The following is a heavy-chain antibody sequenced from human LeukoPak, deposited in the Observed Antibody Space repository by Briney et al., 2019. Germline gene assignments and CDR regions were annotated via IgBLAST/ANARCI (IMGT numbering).Heavy chain of an antibody. V-gene: IGHV4-39*01. Sequence: SETLSLTCTVSGGSLSSRSYYWGWIRQPPGKGLEWIGSIYYSGSTYYNSSLKSRVTISVDTSKNQFSLKLSSVTAADTAVYYCARLGGITMIVGGGNYIDYWGQGTLVTVSS. CDR2: IYYSGST. CDR1: GGSLSSRSYY. D-gene: IGHD3-22*01. J-gene: IGHJ4*02. CDR3: ARLGGITMIVGGGNYIDY.